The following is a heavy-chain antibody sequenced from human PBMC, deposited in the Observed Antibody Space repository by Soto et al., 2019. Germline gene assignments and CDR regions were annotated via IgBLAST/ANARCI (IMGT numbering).Heavy chain of an antibody. CDR3: AKGSEVARQELDY. CDR1: GFTFSNFG. D-gene: IGHD2-15*01. V-gene: IGHV3-30*18. J-gene: IGHJ4*02. Sequence: QVQLVESGGGVVQPGRSLRLSCAASGFTFSNFGMHWVRQAPGKGLEWVGVISSDGSDKYYSDSVKGRFTISRDNSKNTLFLQMNSLRVDDTAVYYCAKGSEVARQELDYWGQGTLVTVSS. CDR2: ISSDGSDK.